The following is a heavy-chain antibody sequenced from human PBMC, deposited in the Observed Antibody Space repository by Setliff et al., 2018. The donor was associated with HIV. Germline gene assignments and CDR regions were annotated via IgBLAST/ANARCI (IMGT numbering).Heavy chain of an antibody. D-gene: IGHD3-10*01. V-gene: IGHV4-4*02. CDR3: ARDNAYYYGSGSHRYYAMDV. CDR1: VGSISSTNW. J-gene: IGHJ6*02. CDR2: IYHSGTT. Sequence: SETLSLTCAVSVGSISSTNWWTWVRQPPGKGLEWIGEIYHSGTTKYNPSLASRLTISVDTSKNQISLKLSSVTAADTAVYYCARDNAYYYGSGSHRYYAMDVWGRGTTVTVSS.